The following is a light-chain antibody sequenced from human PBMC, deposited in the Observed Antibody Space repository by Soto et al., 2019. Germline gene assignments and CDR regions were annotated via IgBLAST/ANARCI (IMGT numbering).Light chain of an antibody. V-gene: IGLV1-36*01. CDR2: YDD. CDR3: SAWDASLNVEV. CDR1: SSNIGNNT. Sequence: QSVLTQPPSVSEAPRQRVTISCSGSSSNIGNNTVNWYQQLPGKAPKLLIYYDDMLPSGVSDRFSGSKTGTSAALAISGRQSEDDADYYCSAWDASLNVEVFGTGTKLTVL. J-gene: IGLJ1*01.